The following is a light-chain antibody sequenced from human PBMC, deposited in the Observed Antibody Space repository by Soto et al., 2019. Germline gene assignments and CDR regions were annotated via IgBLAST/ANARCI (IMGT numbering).Light chain of an antibody. CDR2: DAS. CDR3: LVSYSGYYV. Sequence: QAVVTQEPSLTVSPGGTVTLTCGSSTGAVTSGHYPYWFQQKPGHAPRTLIYDASNKHSWTPARFSGSLLGGKAALTLSGAQPDDEADYYCLVSYSGYYVFGNGTKRTVL. V-gene: IGLV7-46*01. J-gene: IGLJ1*01. CDR1: TGAVTSGHY.